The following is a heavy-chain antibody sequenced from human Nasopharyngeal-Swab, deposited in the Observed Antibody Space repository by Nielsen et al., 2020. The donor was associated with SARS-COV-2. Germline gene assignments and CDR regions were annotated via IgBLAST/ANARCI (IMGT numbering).Heavy chain of an antibody. J-gene: IGHJ4*02. Sequence: GESLKISCAASGFTFSSYWMSWVRQAPGKGLEWVAVIWYDGSNKYYADSVKGRFTISRDNSKNTLYLQMNSLRDEDTAVYYCATERLVRGSWGLFDYWGQGTLVTVSS. CDR3: ATERLVRGSWGLFDY. V-gene: IGHV3-33*08. CDR2: IWYDGSNK. CDR1: GFTFSSYW. D-gene: IGHD3-10*01.